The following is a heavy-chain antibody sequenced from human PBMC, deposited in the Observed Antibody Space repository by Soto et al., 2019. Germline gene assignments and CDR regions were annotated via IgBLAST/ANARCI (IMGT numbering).Heavy chain of an antibody. CDR2: ISYDGSNK. CDR1: GFTFSSYA. CDR3: AREGQRIRGVITNGTTSS. J-gene: IGHJ5*02. D-gene: IGHD3-10*01. Sequence: GGSLRLSCAASGFTFSSYAMHWVRQAPGKGLEWVAVISYDGSNKYYADSVKGRFTISRDNSKNTLYLQMNSLRAEDTAVYYCAREGQRIRGVITNGTTSSWGQGTLVTVSS. V-gene: IGHV3-30-3*01.